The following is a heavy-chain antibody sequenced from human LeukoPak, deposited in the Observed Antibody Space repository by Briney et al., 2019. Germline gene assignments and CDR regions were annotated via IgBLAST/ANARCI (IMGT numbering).Heavy chain of an antibody. CDR1: GYTFTSYF. J-gene: IGHJ4*02. CDR3: ARDRDYYGSSGYPALFAY. Sequence: ASVKVSCKASGYTFTSYFMHWVRQAPGQGLEWMGIINPSGGSTSYAQKFQGRVTMTRDTSTSTVYMELSSLRSEDTAVYYCARDRDYYGSSGYPALFAYWGQGTLVTVSS. V-gene: IGHV1-46*01. CDR2: INPSGGST. D-gene: IGHD3-22*01.